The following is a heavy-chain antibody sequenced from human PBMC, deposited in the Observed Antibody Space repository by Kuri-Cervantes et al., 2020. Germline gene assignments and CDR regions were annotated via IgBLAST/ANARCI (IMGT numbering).Heavy chain of an antibody. J-gene: IGHJ4*02. V-gene: IGHV3-33*01. CDR3: AREGSGWFDY. D-gene: IGHD6-19*01. CDR1: GFTFSSYG. Sequence: GESLKISCAASGFTFSSYGMHWVRQAPGKGLEWVAVIWYDGSNEYYADSVKGRFTISRDNSKNTLYLQMNNLRAEDTAVYYCAREGSGWFDYWGQGTLVTVSS. CDR2: IWYDGSNE.